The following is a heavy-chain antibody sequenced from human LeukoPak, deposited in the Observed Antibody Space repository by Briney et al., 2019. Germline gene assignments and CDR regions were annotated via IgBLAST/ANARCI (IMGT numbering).Heavy chain of an antibody. Sequence: GGSPRLSSAASGFTFSNYWMSWVRQAPGKGLEWVANINQDGSEKYYVDSVKGRFTISRDNARSSLYLQMNSLRVEDTAVYYCARVQGSSGPGIFEYWGQGTLVPVSS. J-gene: IGHJ4*02. V-gene: IGHV3-7*01. CDR2: INQDGSEK. D-gene: IGHD6-19*01. CDR1: GFTFSNYW. CDR3: ARVQGSSGPGIFEY.